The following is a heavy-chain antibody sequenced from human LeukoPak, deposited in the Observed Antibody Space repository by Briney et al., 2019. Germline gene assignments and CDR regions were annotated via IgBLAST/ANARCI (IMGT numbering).Heavy chain of an antibody. J-gene: IGHJ4*02. CDR3: AREGIVGATREFDY. D-gene: IGHD1-26*01. CDR1: GDSIRSYY. Sequence: SETLSLTCTVSGDSIRSYYWSWIRQPPGKGLEWIGYIYYTGSTNYNPSLKSRVTISVDTSKNQFSLKLSSVTAADTAVYYCAREGIVGATREFDYWGQGTLVTVSS. CDR2: IYYTGST. V-gene: IGHV4-59*12.